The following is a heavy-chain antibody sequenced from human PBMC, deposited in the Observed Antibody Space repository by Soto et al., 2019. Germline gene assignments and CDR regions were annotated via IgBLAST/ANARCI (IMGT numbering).Heavy chain of an antibody. CDR2: INPNGGAT. J-gene: IGHJ6*03. CDR1: GDSFNAYY. Sequence: QVQLVQSGAEVRKPGASVKVSCKTSGDSFNAYYLHWVRQAPGQGLEWLGWINPNGGATKYAQKFRGRVAMTRDTSIRTAYMELTSLRSDDTAIYFCARESGGATATLDYYYFYMDVWGHGTTVTVFS. CDR3: ARESGGATATLDYYYFYMDV. V-gene: IGHV1-2*02. D-gene: IGHD5-12*01.